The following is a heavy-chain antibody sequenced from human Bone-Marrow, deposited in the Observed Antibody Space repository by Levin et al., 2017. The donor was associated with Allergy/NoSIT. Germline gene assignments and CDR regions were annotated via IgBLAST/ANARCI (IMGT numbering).Heavy chain of an antibody. Sequence: GGSLRLSCAASGFAFISYTLNWVRQAPGKGLEWVSAISGSGATNYASSVQGRFTISRDNAKNTLYLQMNSLTVDETSVYYCEKDLVPDAGWEIDYWGQGTLVTVSS. J-gene: IGHJ4*02. V-gene: IGHV3-23*01. CDR1: GFAFISYT. CDR2: ISGSGAT. CDR3: EKDLVPDAGWEIDY. D-gene: IGHD1-26*01.